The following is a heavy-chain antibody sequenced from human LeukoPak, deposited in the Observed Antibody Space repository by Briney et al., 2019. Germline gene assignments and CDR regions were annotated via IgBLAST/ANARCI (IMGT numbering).Heavy chain of an antibody. Sequence: GGSLRLSCAASGFTFSDYYMSWIRQAPGKGLEWVAVISYDGSNKYYADSVKGRFTISRDNSKNTLYLQMNSLRAEDTAVYYCARDSGSLPPYFDYWGQGTLVTVSS. D-gene: IGHD1-26*01. CDR3: ARDSGSLPPYFDY. CDR1: GFTFSDYY. J-gene: IGHJ4*02. V-gene: IGHV3-30-3*01. CDR2: ISYDGSNK.